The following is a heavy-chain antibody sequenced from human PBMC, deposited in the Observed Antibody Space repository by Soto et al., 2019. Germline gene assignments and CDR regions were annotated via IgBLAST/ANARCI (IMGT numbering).Heavy chain of an antibody. D-gene: IGHD1-26*01. J-gene: IGHJ6*02. CDR1: GFAFSGST. Sequence: GGSLRLSWAGSGFAFSGSTIHWVRQASGKGLEWVGRIRSKANSYATAYAAAVKGRFIVSRDDSKTTSYLQMDSLEIEDTAMYYCFREHSFSYHGMDVWGQGTTVTVSS. CDR2: IRSKANSYAT. V-gene: IGHV3-73*01. CDR3: FREHSFSYHGMDV.